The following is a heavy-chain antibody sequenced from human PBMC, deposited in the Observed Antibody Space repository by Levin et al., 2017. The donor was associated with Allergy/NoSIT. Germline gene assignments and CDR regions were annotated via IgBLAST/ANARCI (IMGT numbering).Heavy chain of an antibody. J-gene: IGHJ4*02. CDR2: IHHSGST. V-gene: IGHV4-34*01. CDR1: GGSFSDYF. Sequence: NPSETLSLTCAVYGGSFSDYFWSWIRQTPGKGLEWIGEIHHSGSTNYNPSLESRVTISVDPSKDQFSLQLSSVTAADTAVYYCARALGHCGGGSCYTNTVWGCWGQGTLVTVSS. CDR3: ARALGHCGGGSCYTNTVWGC. D-gene: IGHD2-15*01.